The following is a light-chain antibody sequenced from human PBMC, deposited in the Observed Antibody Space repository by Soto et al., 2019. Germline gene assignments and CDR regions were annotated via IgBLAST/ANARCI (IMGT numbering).Light chain of an antibody. Sequence: IVVKQSPATLSLSQGERASLSCRASQSVSRYLAWYQQKPGQAPRLLIYDASNRATGIPDRFSGSGSGTDFTLTISGLEPEDFAVYYCHQRGSWPRGTFGQGTKVDIK. J-gene: IGKJ1*01. V-gene: IGKV3-11*01. CDR3: HQRGSWPRGT. CDR1: QSVSRY. CDR2: DAS.